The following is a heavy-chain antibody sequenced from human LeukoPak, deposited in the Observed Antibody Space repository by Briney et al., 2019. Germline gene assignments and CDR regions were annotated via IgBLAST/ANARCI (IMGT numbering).Heavy chain of an antibody. CDR1: GFTFSSYA. D-gene: IGHD2-2*01. Sequence: GGSLRLSCAASGFTFSSYAMSWVRQAPGKGLEWVSAISGSGSSTYYADSVKGRFTISRDNSKNTLYLQMNSLRAEDTAVYYCASDFLGYCSSTSCFDYWGQGTLVTVSS. CDR3: ASDFLGYCSSTSCFDY. J-gene: IGHJ4*02. V-gene: IGHV3-23*01. CDR2: ISGSGSST.